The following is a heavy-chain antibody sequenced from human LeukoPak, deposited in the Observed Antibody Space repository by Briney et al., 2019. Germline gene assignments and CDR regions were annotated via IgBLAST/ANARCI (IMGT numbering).Heavy chain of an antibody. V-gene: IGHV3-48*03. CDR2: ISSSGSTI. CDR3: ARGWAPYYYDSSGYYSY. Sequence: SGGSLRLSCAASGFTFSSYEMNWVRQAPGKGLEWVSYISSSGSTIYYADSVKGRFTISRDNAKNSLYLQMNSLRAEDTAVYYCARGWAPYYYDSSGYYSYWGQGTLVTVSS. CDR1: GFTFSSYE. D-gene: IGHD3-22*01. J-gene: IGHJ4*02.